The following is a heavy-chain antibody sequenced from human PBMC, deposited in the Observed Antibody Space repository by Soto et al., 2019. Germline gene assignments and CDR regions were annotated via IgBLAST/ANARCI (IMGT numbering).Heavy chain of an antibody. CDR2: IYYSGST. V-gene: IGHV4-61*01. Sequence: SETLSLTCTVSDGSVSSGSYYWSWIRQPPGKGLEWIGYIYYSGSTNYNPSLKSRVTISVDTSKNQFSLKLSSVTAADTAVYYCASRQFGGVPYYYYGMDVWGQGTTVTVSS. J-gene: IGHJ6*02. CDR1: DGSVSSGSYY. CDR3: ASRQFGGVPYYYYGMDV. D-gene: IGHD3-16*01.